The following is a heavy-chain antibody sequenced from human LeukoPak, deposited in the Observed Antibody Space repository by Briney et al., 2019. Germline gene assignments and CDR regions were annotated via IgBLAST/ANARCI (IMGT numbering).Heavy chain of an antibody. CDR3: AGSDFTGRLIDY. CDR2: IYHTGHT. Sequence: PSETLSLTCAVSGGSISSGTYSWNWIRQPPGMGLEWIGYIYHTGHTYYNPSLKSRVTISVDRSKNQFSLKLSSVTAADTAVYYCAGSDFTGRLIDYWGQGTLVTVSS. J-gene: IGHJ4*02. V-gene: IGHV4-30-2*01. CDR1: GGSISSGTYS. D-gene: IGHD2-21*02.